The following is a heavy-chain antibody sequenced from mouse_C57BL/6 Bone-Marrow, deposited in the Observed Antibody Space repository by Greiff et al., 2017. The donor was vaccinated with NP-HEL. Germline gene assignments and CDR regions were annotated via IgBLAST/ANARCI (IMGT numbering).Heavy chain of an antibody. Sequence: DVHLVESEGGLVQPGSSMKLSCTASGFTFSDYYMAWVRQVPEKGLEWVANINYDGSSTYYLDSLKSRFIISRDNAKNILYLQMSSLKSEDTATYYCARANGYYDWYFDVWGTGTTVTVSS. V-gene: IGHV5-16*01. J-gene: IGHJ1*03. D-gene: IGHD2-3*01. CDR3: ARANGYYDWYFDV. CDR1: GFTFSDYY. CDR2: INYDGSST.